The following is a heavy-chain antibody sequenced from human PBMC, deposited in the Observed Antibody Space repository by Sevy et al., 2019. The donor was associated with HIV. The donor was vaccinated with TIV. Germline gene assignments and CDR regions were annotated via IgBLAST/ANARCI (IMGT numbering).Heavy chain of an antibody. CDR3: TRSAGPERRNDAFDI. Sequence: GGSLRLSCAASGFTFSGSAMHWVRQAPGKGLEWVGRIRSKANSYATAYAASVKGRFTISRDDSKNTAYLQMNSLKTEDTAVYYCTRSAGPERRNDAFDIWGQGTMVTVSS. J-gene: IGHJ3*02. D-gene: IGHD1-1*01. V-gene: IGHV3-73*01. CDR1: GFTFSGSA. CDR2: IRSKANSYAT.